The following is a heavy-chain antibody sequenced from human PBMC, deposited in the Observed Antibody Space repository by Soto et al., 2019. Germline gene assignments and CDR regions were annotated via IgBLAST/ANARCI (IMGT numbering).Heavy chain of an antibody. Sequence: SETLSLTCTVSGGSISSYYWSWIRQPPGKGLEWIGYIYYSGSTNYNPSLKSRVTISVDTSKNQFSLKLSSVTAADTAVYYCARLSLKQWLDLDYWGQGTLVTVSS. V-gene: IGHV4-59*08. CDR1: GGSISSYY. CDR2: IYYSGST. D-gene: IGHD6-19*01. J-gene: IGHJ4*02. CDR3: ARLSLKQWLDLDY.